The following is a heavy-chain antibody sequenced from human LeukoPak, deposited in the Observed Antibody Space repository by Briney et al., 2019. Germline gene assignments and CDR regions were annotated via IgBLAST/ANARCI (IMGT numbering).Heavy chain of an antibody. CDR2: IHSHLSQP. J-gene: IGHJ4*02. D-gene: IGHD2-21*01. V-gene: IGHV3-33*01. Sequence: QPGGSLRLFCALSGFILSHFGMLWVRQAPGKGVEWVAVIHSHLSQPYFASSVKPPSTISRHKSKTTMYLQIDTLRPEDTAVYYCARDSCLIQTCLDYSGQGTLVTVSS. CDR3: ARDSCLIQTCLDY. CDR1: GFILSHFG.